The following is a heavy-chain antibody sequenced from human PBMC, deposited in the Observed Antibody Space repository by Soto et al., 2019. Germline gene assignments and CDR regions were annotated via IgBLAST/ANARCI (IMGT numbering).Heavy chain of an antibody. Sequence: QVQLVQSGAEVKKPGSSVKVSCKASGGTFSSYAISWVRQAPGQGLEWMGGIIPIFGTANYAQKFQGRVTLTSGESTSTDYRELSSLRPEDTAEYYCARDRSPYYDFWRGDPNDYYYYGMDVWGAGTTVTVSS. V-gene: IGHV1-69*05. J-gene: IGHJ6*04. CDR3: ARDRSPYYDFWRGDPNDYYYYGMDV. D-gene: IGHD3-3*01. CDR1: GGTFSSYA. CDR2: IIPIFGTA.